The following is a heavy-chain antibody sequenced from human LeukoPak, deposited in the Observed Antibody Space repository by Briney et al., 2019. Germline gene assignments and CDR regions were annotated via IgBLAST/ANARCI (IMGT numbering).Heavy chain of an antibody. J-gene: IGHJ5*02. CDR3: AKTSRIAAAGNWFDP. V-gene: IGHV3-23*01. D-gene: IGHD6-13*01. CDR1: GFTFSSYA. CDR2: ISGSGGST. Sequence: GGSLRLSCAASGFTFSSYAMSWVRQAPGKGLEWVSAISGSGGSTYYADSVKGRFTISRDNSKNTLYLQVNSLRAEDTAVYYCAKTSRIAAAGNWFDPWGQGTLVTVSS.